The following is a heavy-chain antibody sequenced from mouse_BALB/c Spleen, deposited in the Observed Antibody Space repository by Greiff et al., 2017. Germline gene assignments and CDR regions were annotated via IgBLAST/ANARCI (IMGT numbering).Heavy chain of an antibody. D-gene: IGHD1-1*01. CDR3: ARSSFITTGLDY. Sequence: EVQLQQSGAELVKPGASVKLSCTASGFNIKDTYMHWVKQRPEQGLEWIGRIDPANGNTKYDPKFQGKATITADTSSNTAYLQLSSLTSEDTAVYYCARSSFITTGLDYWGQGTSVTVSS. CDR1: GFNIKDTY. CDR2: IDPANGNT. V-gene: IGHV14-3*02. J-gene: IGHJ4*01.